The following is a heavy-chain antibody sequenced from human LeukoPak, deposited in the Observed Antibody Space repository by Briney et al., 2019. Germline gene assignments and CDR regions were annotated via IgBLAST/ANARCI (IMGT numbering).Heavy chain of an antibody. CDR2: IKSKTDGGTT. J-gene: IGHJ4*02. V-gene: IGHV3-15*01. CDR1: GFTFSNGW. Sequence: GGSLRLSCAASGFTFSNGWMSWVRQAPGQGLEWVSRIKSKTDGGTTDYAAPVKGRFTISRDDSKNTLYLQMNSLKTEDTAVYYCTTMSYYYDSSGYSLVDYWGQGTLVTVSS. D-gene: IGHD3-22*01. CDR3: TTMSYYYDSSGYSLVDY.